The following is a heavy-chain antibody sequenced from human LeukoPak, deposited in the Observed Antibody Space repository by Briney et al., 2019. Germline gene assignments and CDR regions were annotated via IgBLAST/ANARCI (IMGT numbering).Heavy chain of an antibody. CDR2: IYYSGST. J-gene: IGHJ6*03. V-gene: IGHV4-39*07. CDR1: GGSISSSSYY. Sequence: SETLSLTCTVSGGSISSSSYYWGWIRQPPGKGLEWIGSIYYSGSTYYNPSLKSRVTISVDTSKNQFSLKLSSVTAADTAVYYCARDLTIPHITDSRRNYYYYYMDVWGKGTTVTVSS. CDR3: ARDLTIPHITDSRRNYYYYYMDV. D-gene: IGHD1-14*01.